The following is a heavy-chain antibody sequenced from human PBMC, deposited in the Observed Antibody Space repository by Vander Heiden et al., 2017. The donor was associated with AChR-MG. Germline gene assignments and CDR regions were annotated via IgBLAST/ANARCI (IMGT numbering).Heavy chain of an antibody. J-gene: IGHJ6*02. CDR3: ASLAAALQDYYYYGMDV. Sequence: EVQLVESGGGLVQPGGSLRLSCAASGFTFSSYGRGWVRQAPGKGLEWVANIKQDGSEKYYVDSVKGRFTISRDNAKNSLYLQMNSLRAEDTAVYYCASLAAALQDYYYYGMDVWGQGTTVTVSS. CDR1: GFTFSSYG. D-gene: IGHD6-13*01. CDR2: IKQDGSEK. V-gene: IGHV3-7*03.